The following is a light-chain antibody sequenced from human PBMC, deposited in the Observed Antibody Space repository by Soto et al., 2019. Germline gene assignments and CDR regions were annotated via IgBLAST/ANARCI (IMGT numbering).Light chain of an antibody. CDR2: EVS. CDR3: SSYVGNNNHLA. J-gene: IGLJ1*01. CDR1: SSDVGFYDY. V-gene: IGLV2-8*01. Sequence: QSVLTQPPSASGSPGQSVTVSCTGTSSDVGFYDYVSWYQQHPGKAPKLIIYEVSKRPSGVPDRFSGSKSGNSASLTVSGLQAEDEADYYCSSYVGNNNHLAFGTGTKVTVL.